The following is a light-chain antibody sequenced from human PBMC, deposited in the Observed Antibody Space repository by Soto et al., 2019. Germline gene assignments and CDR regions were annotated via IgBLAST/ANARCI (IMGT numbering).Light chain of an antibody. J-gene: IGKJ2*01. Sequence: EIVMTQSPATLSVSPGERATLSCRASQSLSSNLVWYQQKPGQAPRLLIYGASTRDTGIPGRFSGSGSGTEFTLTISSLQSEDFAVYYCQQYNNWPYTFGQGTKLEIK. CDR3: QQYNNWPYT. CDR1: QSLSSN. V-gene: IGKV3-15*01. CDR2: GAS.